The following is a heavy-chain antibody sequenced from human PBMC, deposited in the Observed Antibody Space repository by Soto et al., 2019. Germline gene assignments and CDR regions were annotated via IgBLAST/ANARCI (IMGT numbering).Heavy chain of an antibody. CDR1: GGTFSSYA. J-gene: IGHJ6*02. D-gene: IGHD3-9*01. V-gene: IGHV1-69*13. CDR3: ARVPTLTGYYNGSYYYYGMDV. Sequence: ASVKVSCKASGGTFSSYAISWVRQAPGQGLEWMGGIIPIFGTANYAQKFQGRVTITADESTSTAYMELSSLRSEDTAVYYCARVPTLTGYYNGSYYYYGMDVWGQGTTVTVSS. CDR2: IIPIFGTA.